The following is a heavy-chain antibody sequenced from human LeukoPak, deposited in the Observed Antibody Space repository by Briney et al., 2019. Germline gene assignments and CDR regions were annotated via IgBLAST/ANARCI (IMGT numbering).Heavy chain of an antibody. CDR1: GYTFTSYD. J-gene: IGHJ6*03. CDR2: MNPNSGNT. D-gene: IGHD6-19*01. CDR3: ARGSKPLWLVFYYYYYMDV. V-gene: IGHV1-8*01. Sequence: ASVKVSCKASGYTFTSYDINWVRQATGQGLEWMGWMNPNSGNTGYAQKFQGRVTMTRNTSISTAYMELSSLRSEDTAVYYCARGSKPLWLVFYYYYYMDVWGKGTTVTISS.